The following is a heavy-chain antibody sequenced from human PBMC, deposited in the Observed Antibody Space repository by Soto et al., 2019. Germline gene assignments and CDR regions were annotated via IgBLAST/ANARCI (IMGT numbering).Heavy chain of an antibody. D-gene: IGHD6-13*01. CDR1: GFTFSDYY. V-gene: IGHV3-11*01. J-gene: IGHJ4*02. Sequence: SLRLSCAASGFTFSDYYMSWIRQAPGKGLEWVSYISGSGRTIYYADSVKGRFTISRDNAKNSLYLQMTSLRAEDTAVYYCARDRNGVIPAAAYWGQGTLVTVSS. CDR2: ISGSGRTI. CDR3: ARDRNGVIPAAAY.